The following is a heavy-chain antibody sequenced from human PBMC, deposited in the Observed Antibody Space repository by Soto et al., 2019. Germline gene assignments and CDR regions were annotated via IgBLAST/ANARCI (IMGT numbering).Heavy chain of an antibody. CDR1: GCTFSSYA. V-gene: IGHV1-69*13. CDR3: ARALRFLEWSAGGAFDI. J-gene: IGHJ3*02. D-gene: IGHD3-3*01. Sequence: ASVKVSCKASGCTFSSYAISWVRQAPGQGLEWMGGIIPIFGTANYAQKFQGRVTITADESTSTAYMELSSLRSEDTAVYYCARALRFLEWSAGGAFDIWGQGTMVTVSS. CDR2: IIPIFGTA.